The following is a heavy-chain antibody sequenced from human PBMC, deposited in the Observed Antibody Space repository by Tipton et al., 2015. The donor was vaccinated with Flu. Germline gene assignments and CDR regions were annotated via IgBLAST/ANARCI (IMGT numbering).Heavy chain of an antibody. CDR2: IYSTGST. CDR1: SDSIRSYY. J-gene: IGHJ3*02. V-gene: IGHV4-4*07. CDR3: ARGVGAEEPDAFDI. Sequence: GLVKPSETLSLTCIVSSDSIRSYYWSWIRQPAGKGLEWIGHIYSTGSTRYNPSLKSRVTISEDTSKNEFSLHLRSVTAADTAVYYCARGVGAEEPDAFDIWGQGTMVTVS. D-gene: IGHD1-26*01.